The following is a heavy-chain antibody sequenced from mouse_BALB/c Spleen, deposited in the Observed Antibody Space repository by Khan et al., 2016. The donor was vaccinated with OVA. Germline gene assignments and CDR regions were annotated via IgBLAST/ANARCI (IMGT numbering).Heavy chain of an antibody. V-gene: IGHV2-6-1*01. Sequence: QVQLKQSGPGLAAPSQSLSITCTISGFSLTNYGVHWVRQPPGKGLEWLAVIWSDGSTTYNSALKSRLTITKDNSQSQVFLKMNSLQTDDTAIYCCARQPYDHYNIMVYWGQGTSVTVSS. CDR3: ARQPYDHYNIMVY. J-gene: IGHJ4*01. CDR1: GFSLTNYG. D-gene: IGHD2-12*01. CDR2: IWSDGST.